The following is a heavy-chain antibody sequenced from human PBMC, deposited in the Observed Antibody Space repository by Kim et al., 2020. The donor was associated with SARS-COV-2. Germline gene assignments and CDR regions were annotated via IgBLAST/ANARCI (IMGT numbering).Heavy chain of an antibody. V-gene: IGHV3-9*01. CDR2: ISWNSGSI. CDR1: GFTFDDYA. D-gene: IGHD3-10*01. J-gene: IGHJ6*01. CDR3: ANDSYYYGSGSPNGMEV. Sequence: GGSLRLSCAASGFTFDDYAMHWVRQAPGKGLEWVSGISWNSGSIGYADSVKGRFTISRDNAKNSLYLQMNSLRAEDTALYYCANDSYYYGSGSPNGMEV.